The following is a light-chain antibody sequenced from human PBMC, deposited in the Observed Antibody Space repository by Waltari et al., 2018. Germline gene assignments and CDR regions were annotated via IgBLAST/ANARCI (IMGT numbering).Light chain of an antibody. CDR3: SSYTITTTFEL. Sequence: QSALTQPASVSGSPGQSITIPCTGTASDVGANNYVSWFQQYPGEAPNLILYDVISRPSGVSNRFSGSKSGNTASLTISGLQAEDEADYYCSSYTITTTFELFGGGTKLTVL. CDR2: DVI. CDR1: ASDVGANNY. V-gene: IGLV2-14*03. J-gene: IGLJ2*01.